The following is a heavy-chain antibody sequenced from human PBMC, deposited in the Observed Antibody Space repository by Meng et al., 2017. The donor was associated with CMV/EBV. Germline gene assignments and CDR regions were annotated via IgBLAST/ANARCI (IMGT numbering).Heavy chain of an antibody. V-gene: IGHV4-39*07. CDR1: GGSISSSSYY. CDR3: ASLVGAPLLA. D-gene: IGHD1-26*01. Sequence: GSLRLSCTVSGGSISSSSYYWGWIRQPPGKGLEWIGSIYYSGSTYYNPSLKSRVTISVDTSKNQFSLKLSSVTAADTAAYYCASLVGAPLLAWGQGTLVTVSS. CDR2: IYYSGST. J-gene: IGHJ5*02.